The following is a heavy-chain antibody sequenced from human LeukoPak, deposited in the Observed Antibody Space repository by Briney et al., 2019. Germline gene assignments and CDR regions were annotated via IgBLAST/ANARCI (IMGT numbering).Heavy chain of an antibody. CDR3: ARLYGDSENFDY. D-gene: IGHD4-17*01. V-gene: IGHV4-59*08. CDR1: GGSISSYY. CDR2: IYYSGST. Sequence: SETLSLTCTVSGGSISSYYWSWIRQPPWKGLEWIGYIYYSGSTNYNPSLKSRVTISVDTSKNQFSLKLSSVTAADTAVYYCARLYGDSENFDYWGQGTLVTVSS. J-gene: IGHJ4*02.